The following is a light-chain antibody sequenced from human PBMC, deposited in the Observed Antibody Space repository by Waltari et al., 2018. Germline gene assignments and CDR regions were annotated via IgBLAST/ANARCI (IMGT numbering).Light chain of an antibody. V-gene: IGLV3-25*03. CDR3: QSSDSSGTYWV. J-gene: IGLJ3*02. CDR1: ALPKQY. Sequence: SYELTQPPSVSVSPGQTAKITCSGDALPKQYAYWYQQRPGQAPVMVISKDTGRPAGIPERFSGTGSGTTVTLIISGVQAEDEADYYCQSSDSSGTYWVFGGGTKLTVL. CDR2: KDT.